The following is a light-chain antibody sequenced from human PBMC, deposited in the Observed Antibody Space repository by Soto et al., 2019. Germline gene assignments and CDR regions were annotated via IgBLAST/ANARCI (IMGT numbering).Light chain of an antibody. CDR3: LLSYSGARLGV. Sequence: QAVVTQEPSLTVSPGGTVTLTCGSSTGAVTSGHYPYWFQQKPGQAPRTLIYDTSNKHSWTPARFSGSLLGGKAALTLSGAQPEDEAEYYCLLSYSGARLGVFGTGTQLTVL. CDR1: TGAVTSGHY. CDR2: DTS. J-gene: IGLJ1*01. V-gene: IGLV7-46*01.